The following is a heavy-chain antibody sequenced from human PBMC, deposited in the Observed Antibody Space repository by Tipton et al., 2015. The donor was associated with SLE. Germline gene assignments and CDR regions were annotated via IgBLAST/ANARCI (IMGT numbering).Heavy chain of an antibody. CDR2: IYYSGST. CDR3: ARDKTSNYYDSSGSLDY. D-gene: IGHD3-22*01. CDR1: GGSISSYY. V-gene: IGHV4-59*01. J-gene: IGHJ4*02. Sequence: TLSLTCTVSGGSISSYYWSLIRQPPGKGLEWIGYIYYSGSTNYNPSLKSRVTISVDTSKNQFSLKLSSVTAADTAVYYCARDKTSNYYDSSGSLDYWGQGTLVTVSS.